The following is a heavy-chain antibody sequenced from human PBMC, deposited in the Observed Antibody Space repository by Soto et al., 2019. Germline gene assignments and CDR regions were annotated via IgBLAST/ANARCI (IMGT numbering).Heavy chain of an antibody. V-gene: IGHV5-51*01. Sequence: PGESLKISCKGSGYNFTSYWIGWVRQMPGKGLEWMGNIYPGDSDTRYSPSFQGQVTISADKSISTAYLQWSSLKASDTAMYYCARVHSNYASYYYMDVWGKGTTVTVSS. CDR3: ARVHSNYASYYYMDV. D-gene: IGHD4-4*01. CDR2: IYPGDSDT. CDR1: GYNFTSYW. J-gene: IGHJ6*03.